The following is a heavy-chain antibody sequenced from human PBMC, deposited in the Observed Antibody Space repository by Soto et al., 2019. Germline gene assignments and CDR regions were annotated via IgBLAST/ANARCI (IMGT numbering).Heavy chain of an antibody. V-gene: IGHV3-30*18. CDR3: KNYLIYRGLSYGYGDNY. CDR1: GFTFSNYA. Sequence: QVQLVESGGGVVQPGRSLRLSCAASGFTFSNYAMHWVRQAPGKGLEWVAVISYDGTNKHYADSVKGRFTLSRDNSKNALCLQMNSVRAEDTAVYDCKNYLIYRGLSYGYGDNYWGQGTLVTVSS. CDR2: ISYDGTNK. D-gene: IGHD5-18*01. J-gene: IGHJ4*02.